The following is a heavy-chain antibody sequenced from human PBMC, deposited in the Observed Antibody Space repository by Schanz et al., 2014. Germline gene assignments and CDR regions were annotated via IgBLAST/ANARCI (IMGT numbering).Heavy chain of an antibody. J-gene: IGHJ3*01. CDR2: ISSVGISK. D-gene: IGHD5-12*01. V-gene: IGHV3-48*01. CDR3: ARDGGRDGYNLAFDV. CDR1: GFTVSSNY. Sequence: EVQLVESGGGLVQPGGSLRLSCAASGFTVSSNYMSWVRQAPGKGLEWVSYISSVGISKYYADPVKGRFIISRDSSKNTLFLQMNSLRAEDTAVYFCARDGGRDGYNLAFDVWGQGTLVTVSS.